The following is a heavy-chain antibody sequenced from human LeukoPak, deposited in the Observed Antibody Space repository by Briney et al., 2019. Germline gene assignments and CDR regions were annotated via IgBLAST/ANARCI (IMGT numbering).Heavy chain of an antibody. J-gene: IGHJ6*02. CDR1: GFTFSGYA. CDR2: ISYDGSNK. CDR3: ARDPGYSYGDYYYYGMDV. D-gene: IGHD5-18*01. V-gene: IGHV3-30*04. Sequence: GGSLRLSCAASGFTFSGYAMHWVRQAPGKGLEWVAVISYDGSNKYYADSVKGRFTISRDNSKNTLYLQMSSLRAEDTAVYYCARDPGYSYGDYYYYGMDVWGQGTTVTVSS.